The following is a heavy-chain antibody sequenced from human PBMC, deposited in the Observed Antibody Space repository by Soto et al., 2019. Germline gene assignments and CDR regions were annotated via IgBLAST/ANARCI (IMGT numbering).Heavy chain of an antibody. V-gene: IGHV3-23*01. CDR1: GFTFSSYG. Sequence: GGSLRLSCAASGFTFSSYGMSWVRQAPGKGLEWVSAMSGSGGSTHYADSVKGRFTISRDNSKNTLYLQMNSLRAEDTAVYYCAKAPYYYGSGYYYYGMDVWGQGTTVTVSS. CDR3: AKAPYYYGSGYYYYGMDV. CDR2: MSGSGGST. D-gene: IGHD3-10*01. J-gene: IGHJ6*02.